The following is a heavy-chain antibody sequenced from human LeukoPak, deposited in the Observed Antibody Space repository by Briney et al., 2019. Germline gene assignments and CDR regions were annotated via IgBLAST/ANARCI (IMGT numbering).Heavy chain of an antibody. Sequence: PSETLSLTCTVSGGSISSRSYYWGWIRQPPGKGLEWIGNIYYSGSTYNNPSLKSRVTISVDTSKNDFSLKLSSVTAADTAVYYCARVKRWLQFGATYFDYWGQGTLVTVSS. V-gene: IGHV4-39*07. CDR1: GGSISSRSYY. CDR2: IYYSGST. CDR3: ARVKRWLQFGATYFDY. J-gene: IGHJ4*02. D-gene: IGHD5-24*01.